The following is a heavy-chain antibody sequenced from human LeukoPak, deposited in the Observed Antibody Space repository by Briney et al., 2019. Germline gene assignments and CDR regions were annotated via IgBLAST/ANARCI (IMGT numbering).Heavy chain of an antibody. Sequence: SETLSLACTVSGGSISSYYWSWIRQPPGKGLEWIGYIYYSGSTNYNPSLKSRVTISVDTSKNQFSLKLSSVTAADTAVYYCASRIAIAAAGRYAFDIWGQGTMVTVSS. V-gene: IGHV4-59*01. CDR3: ASRIAIAAAGRYAFDI. D-gene: IGHD6-13*01. CDR2: IYYSGST. J-gene: IGHJ3*02. CDR1: GGSISSYY.